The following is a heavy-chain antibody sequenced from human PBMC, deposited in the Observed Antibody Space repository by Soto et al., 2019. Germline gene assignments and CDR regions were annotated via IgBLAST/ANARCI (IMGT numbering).Heavy chain of an antibody. Sequence: LRLSCAASGFTFSSYDMHWVRQATGKGLEWVSAIGTAGDTYYPGSVKGRFTISRENAKNSLYLQMNSLRAGDTAVYYCARVYGGNSYYYYGMDVWGQGTTVTVSS. CDR2: IGTAGDT. CDR3: ARVYGGNSYYYYGMDV. V-gene: IGHV3-13*01. D-gene: IGHD4-4*01. J-gene: IGHJ6*02. CDR1: GFTFSSYD.